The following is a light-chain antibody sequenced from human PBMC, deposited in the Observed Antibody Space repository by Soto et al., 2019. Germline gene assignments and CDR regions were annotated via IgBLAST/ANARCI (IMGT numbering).Light chain of an antibody. CDR3: QQRSNWPPWT. Sequence: EVVLTQAPATLSLSPGERATLSCRASQSVGPYLAWYQQKPGQPPRLLIYDASNRATGIPARFSGSGSGTDFTLTISSLEPEDSAVYYCQQRSNWPPWTFGPGTKVDF. J-gene: IGKJ3*01. CDR1: QSVGPY. V-gene: IGKV3-11*01. CDR2: DAS.